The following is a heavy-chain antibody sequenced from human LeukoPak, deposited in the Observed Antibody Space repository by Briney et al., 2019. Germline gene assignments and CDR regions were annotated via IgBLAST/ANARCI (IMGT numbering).Heavy chain of an antibody. Sequence: GGSLRLSCAASGFTFSSYSMDWVRQAPGKGLEWVSSISNSYSHIYYADSVKGRVTISRDNAKNSLYLQMNSLRAEDTAVYYCAIDGTIKMAPEIAVAGTDYWGQGTLVTVSS. CDR1: GFTFSSYS. CDR2: ISNSYSHI. CDR3: AIDGTIKMAPEIAVAGTDY. D-gene: IGHD6-19*01. V-gene: IGHV3-21*01. J-gene: IGHJ4*02.